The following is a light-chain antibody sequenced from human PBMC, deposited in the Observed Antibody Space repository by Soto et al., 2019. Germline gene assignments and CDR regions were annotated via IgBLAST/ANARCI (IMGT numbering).Light chain of an antibody. Sequence: DIQMTQSPSTLAESVVDNKTMTGRASQSLSSYLAWYQQKPGRAHKLLIFDASSLERGVQYRFSGSGSGTEFTITIGGLQNDDFENYYCQQFNSYHINFGKGTQLEIK. CDR2: DAS. CDR3: QQFNSYHIN. CDR1: QSLSSY. J-gene: IGKJ5*01. V-gene: IGKV1-5*01.